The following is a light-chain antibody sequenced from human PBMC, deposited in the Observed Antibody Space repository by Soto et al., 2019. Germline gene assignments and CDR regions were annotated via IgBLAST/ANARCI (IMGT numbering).Light chain of an antibody. CDR3: SSYAGSNNLV. CDR1: SSDVGGYNY. V-gene: IGLV2-8*01. Sequence: QSALTQPPSASGSPGQAVTISCTGTSSDVGGYNYVSWYQQHPGKDPKLVIYEVSKRPSGVPDRFSGSKSGNTASLTVSGRQAEDEADYYCSSYAGSNNLVFGGGTKLTVL. CDR2: EVS. J-gene: IGLJ2*01.